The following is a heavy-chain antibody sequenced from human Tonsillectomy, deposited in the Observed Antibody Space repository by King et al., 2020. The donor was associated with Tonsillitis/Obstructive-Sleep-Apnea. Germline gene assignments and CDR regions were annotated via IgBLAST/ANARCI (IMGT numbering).Heavy chain of an antibody. Sequence: VTLKESGPALLXPTXTLXLTXTFSGXXLXTXXMXVSXIXQXPGKAXEXLARIDWDDDKYFNTSLRTRLTIAKDTSKHQVVLTMTTMNPVDSAPYYCAXTXXXSSXTHYXDXWGXGXLVTVS. CDR2: IDWDDDK. V-gene: IGHV2-70*11. CDR1: GXXLXTXXMX. D-gene: IGHD6-6*01. J-gene: IGHJ4*01. CDR3: AXTXXXSSXTHYXDX.